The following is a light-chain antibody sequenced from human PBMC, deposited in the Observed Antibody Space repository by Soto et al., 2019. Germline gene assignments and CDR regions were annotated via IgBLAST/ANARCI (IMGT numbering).Light chain of an antibody. V-gene: IGKV3-20*01. CDR1: QSVSNTY. CDR3: QLYGSSPLT. Sequence: DIVLTQSPGTLSLSPGERATLSCRASQSVSNTYLAWFQQEPGQAPRLLIHGVSIRATGIPDRFSGSGSGTDVTLTISRLEPEDFAVYYCQLYGSSPLTFGQGTKVEIK. CDR2: GVS. J-gene: IGKJ1*01.